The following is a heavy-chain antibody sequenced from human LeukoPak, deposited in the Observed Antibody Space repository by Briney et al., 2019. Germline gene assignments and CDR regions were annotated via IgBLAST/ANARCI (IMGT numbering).Heavy chain of an antibody. CDR2: IYYSGST. J-gene: IGHJ4*02. Sequence: SETLSLTCTVSGGSISSSSYYWGWIRQPPGKGLEWIGSIYYSGSTYYNPSLKSRVTISVDTSKNQFSLKLSSVTAADTAVYYCAGSGSPVYWGQGTLVTVSS. CDR3: AGSGSPVY. V-gene: IGHV4-39*01. D-gene: IGHD1-26*01. CDR1: GGSISSSSYY.